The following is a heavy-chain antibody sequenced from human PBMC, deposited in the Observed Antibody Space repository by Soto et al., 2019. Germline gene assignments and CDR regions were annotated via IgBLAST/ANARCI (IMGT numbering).Heavy chain of an antibody. CDR1: GFSLSTSGLG. J-gene: IGHJ1*01. CDR3: AQGNYYYPNTDGKSWPEH. CDR2: IYWNDDK. V-gene: IGHV2-5*01. Sequence: SGPTLVNPTQTLTLTCTFSGFSLSTSGLGVGWIRQPPGNSLEWLALIYWNDDKRYSPSLKNRLSITKDTSKNQVVLTMTNMEPVDTATYFCAQGNYYYPNTDGKSWPEHWGKGNLVTVSA. D-gene: IGHD3-10*01.